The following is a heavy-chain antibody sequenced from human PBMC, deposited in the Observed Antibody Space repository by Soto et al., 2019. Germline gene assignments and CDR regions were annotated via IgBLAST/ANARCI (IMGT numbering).Heavy chain of an antibody. CDR2: IYWDDDK. Sequence: QITLKESGPTLVKPTQTLTLTCTFSGFSLSTSRVGVGWIRQPPGKALEWLALIYWDDDKRYSPSLKTRLTITKDTSKNQVVLTMTNTDPGDTATYYCAHTSGGGNSACFDYWGQGTLVTVSS. D-gene: IGHD2-21*02. J-gene: IGHJ4*02. CDR3: AHTSGGGNSACFDY. CDR1: GFSLSTSRVG. V-gene: IGHV2-5*02.